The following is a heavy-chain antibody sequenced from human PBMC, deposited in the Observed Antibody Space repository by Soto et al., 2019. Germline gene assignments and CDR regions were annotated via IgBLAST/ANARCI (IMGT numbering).Heavy chain of an antibody. CDR1: GYTFTSYY. CDR3: ARGGENYSDGGGFNWFDP. J-gene: IGHJ5*02. Sequence: ASVKVSCKASGYTFTSYYMHWVRQAPGQGLEWMGIINPSGGATSYAQKFQGRVTLTRDTSTSTVYMEVRSLRSEDTAIYFCARGGENYSDGGGFNWFDPWGPGTQFTVSS. D-gene: IGHD3-22*01. V-gene: IGHV1-46*01. CDR2: INPSGGAT.